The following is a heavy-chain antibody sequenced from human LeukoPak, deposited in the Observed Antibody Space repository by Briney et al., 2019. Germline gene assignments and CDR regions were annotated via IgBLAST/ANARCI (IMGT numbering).Heavy chain of an antibody. D-gene: IGHD6-19*01. CDR1: GFAFDDYA. CDR3: AKDIRSGWYTFDY. Sequence: GRSLRLSCAASGFAFDDYAMHWVRQAPGKGLEWVSGISWNSGSIGYADSVKGRFTISRDNAKNSLYLQMNSLRAEDTALYYCAKDIRSGWYTFDYWGQGTLVTVSS. V-gene: IGHV3-9*01. CDR2: ISWNSGSI. J-gene: IGHJ4*02.